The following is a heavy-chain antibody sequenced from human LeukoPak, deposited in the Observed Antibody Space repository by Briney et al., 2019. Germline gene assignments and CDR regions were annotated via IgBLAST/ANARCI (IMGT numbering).Heavy chain of an antibody. CDR3: AKDSNTGGYSFGS. CDR2: ISWDGGIT. Sequence: GGSLRPSCAASGFTFHHYSMHWVRQPPGKGLEWVSLISWDGGITYYADSVRGRFTISRDNSKNSLSLEMNSLRTEDTALYYCAKDSNTGGYSFGSWGQGTLVTVTS. D-gene: IGHD5-12*01. CDR1: GFTFHHYS. J-gene: IGHJ4*02. V-gene: IGHV3-43*01.